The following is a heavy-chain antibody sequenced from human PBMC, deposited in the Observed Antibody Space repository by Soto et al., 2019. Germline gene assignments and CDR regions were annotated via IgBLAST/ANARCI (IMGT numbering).Heavy chain of an antibody. CDR1: GGSISSAY. V-gene: IGHV4-59*01. D-gene: IGHD3-16*02. CDR3: TRTVIGGCDY. CDR2: INYIGIT. Sequence: QVQLQESGPGLVKPSETLSLTCTVSGGSISSAYWSWIRQPPGKGLEWIAYINYIGITNYNPSLKSLVAISGDTSKNHVPLKLSSATAAGAAGYYCTRTVIGGCDYWGPGPLVPVSS. J-gene: IGHJ4*02.